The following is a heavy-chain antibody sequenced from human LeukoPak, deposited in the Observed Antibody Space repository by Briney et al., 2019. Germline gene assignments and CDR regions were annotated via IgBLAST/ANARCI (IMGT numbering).Heavy chain of an antibody. Sequence: QTGGSLRLSCAASGFTFSSYWMSWVRQAPGKGLEWVANIKQDGSEKYYVDSVKGRFTISRDNAKNSLYLQMNSLRAEDTAVYYCARVESEYYYGSGSYLHYFDYWGQGTLVTVSS. CDR3: ARVESEYYYGSGSYLHYFDY. CDR1: GFTFSSYW. V-gene: IGHV3-7*03. J-gene: IGHJ4*02. CDR2: IKQDGSEK. D-gene: IGHD3-10*01.